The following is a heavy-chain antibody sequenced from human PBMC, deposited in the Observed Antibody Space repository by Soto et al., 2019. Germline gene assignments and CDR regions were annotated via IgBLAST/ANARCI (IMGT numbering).Heavy chain of an antibody. D-gene: IGHD3-9*01. CDR2: IYYSGST. V-gene: IGHV4-39*01. J-gene: IGHJ3*02. CDR3: ARRAFYSDFLTGREAFDI. CDR1: GGSISTFDYY. Sequence: QLQLQESGPGLVKPSETLSLTCTVSGGSISTFDYYWGWNRQPPGKGLEWIGYIYYSGSTYYNPSLKSRVTICVDTSKNHFSLKLRSVTAPGTAVYYCARRAFYSDFLTGREAFDIWGQGTMVTVSS.